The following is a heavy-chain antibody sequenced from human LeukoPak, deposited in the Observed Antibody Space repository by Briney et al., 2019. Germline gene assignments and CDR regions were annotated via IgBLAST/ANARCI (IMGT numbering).Heavy chain of an antibody. CDR1: GFTFSSYS. J-gene: IGHJ4*02. V-gene: IGHV3-21*01. CDR3: ARVFHRMVYADY. CDR2: ISSSSSYI. D-gene: IGHD2-8*01. Sequence: PGGSLRLSCAASGFTFSSYSMNWVRQAPGKGLEWVSSISSSSSYIYYADSVKGRFTISRDNAKNSLYLQMNSLRAEDTAVYYCARVFHRMVYADYWGQGTLVTVSS.